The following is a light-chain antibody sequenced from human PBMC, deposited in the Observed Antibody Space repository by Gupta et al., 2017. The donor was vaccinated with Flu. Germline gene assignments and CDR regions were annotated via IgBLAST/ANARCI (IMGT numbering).Light chain of an antibody. CDR2: VSGGGRY. V-gene: IGLV4-69*01. CDR1: RRHSTDD. CDR3: HTWGTGYRV. Sequence: LVLPHSPSASSSLGASVNLTCTLSRRHSTDDIEWQQHQPVKGPRCLMTVSGGGRYRKGDGIPDRVSGSTPGAERFLISSSLQSEDEADYYCHTWGTGYRVFGGGTKLTVL. J-gene: IGLJ3*02.